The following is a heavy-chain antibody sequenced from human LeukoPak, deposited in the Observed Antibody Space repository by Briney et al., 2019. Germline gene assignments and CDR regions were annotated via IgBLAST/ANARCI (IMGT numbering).Heavy chain of an antibody. J-gene: IGHJ5*02. CDR2: IIPIFGTA. CDR3: ARSLGYYYDSSGYYPNWFDP. CDR1: GGTFSSYA. Sequence: SVKVSCKASGGTFSSYAISWVRQAPGQGLEWMGRIIPIFGTANYAQKFQGRVTITTDESTSTAYMELSSLRSEDTAVYYCARSLGYYYDSSGYYPNWFDPWGQGTLVAVSS. D-gene: IGHD3-22*01. V-gene: IGHV1-69*05.